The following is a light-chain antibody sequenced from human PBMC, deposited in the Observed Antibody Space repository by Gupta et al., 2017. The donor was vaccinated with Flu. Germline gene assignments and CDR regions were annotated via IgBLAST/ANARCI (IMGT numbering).Light chain of an antibody. V-gene: IGKV1-39*01. CDR1: QRISRY. CDR3: QQRDSTPWT. CDR2: AAS. J-gene: IGKJ1*01. Sequence: DIQITQSPSSLSASVGDRVTITCRASQRISRYLNWYQQKPGKAPKLLIYAASRVKSGVPSRFSGSGCGTDFTLAISRRQPEDFATYYCQQRDSTPWTFGQGTKVEIK.